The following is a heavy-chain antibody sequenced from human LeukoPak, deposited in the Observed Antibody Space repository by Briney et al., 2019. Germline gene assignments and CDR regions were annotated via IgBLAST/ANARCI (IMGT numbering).Heavy chain of an antibody. CDR2: INQFGSGE. CDR3: ARRRGYYEVDAYDI. CDR1: GFSFSSHW. D-gene: IGHD3-22*01. V-gene: IGHV3-7*01. J-gene: IGHJ3*02. Sequence: GGSLRLSCAASGFSFSSHWMSWVRQAPGKGLEWVANINQFGSGEYYVDSVKGRFTISRDDAKYSVFLQMNSLRVEDTAMYYCARRRGYYEVDAYDIWGQGTMVAVSS.